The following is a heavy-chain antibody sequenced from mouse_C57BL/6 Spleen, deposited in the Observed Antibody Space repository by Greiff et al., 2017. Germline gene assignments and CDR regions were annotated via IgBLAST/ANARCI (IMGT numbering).Heavy chain of an antibody. CDR1: GYAFTNYL. CDR3: ARPGNYAMDY. CDR2: INPGSGGT. J-gene: IGHJ4*01. Sequence: VQLQESGAELVRPGTSVKVSCKASGYAFTNYLIEWVKQRPGQGLEWIGVINPGSGGTNYNEKFKGKATLTADKSSSTAYMQLSSLTSEDSAVYFCARPGNYAMDYWGQGTSVTVSS. D-gene: IGHD1-1*02. V-gene: IGHV1-54*01.